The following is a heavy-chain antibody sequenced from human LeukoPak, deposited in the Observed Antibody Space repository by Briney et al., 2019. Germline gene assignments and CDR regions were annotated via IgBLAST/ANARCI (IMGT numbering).Heavy chain of an antibody. D-gene: IGHD3-10*01. Sequence: SETLSLTCTVSGGSISSYYWSWIRQPPGKGLEWIGYNYYSGSTNYNPSLKSRVTISVDTAKNQFSLKLSSVTAADTAVYYCARTGTGNWFDPWGQGTLVTVSS. CDR1: GGSISSYY. CDR2: NYYSGST. J-gene: IGHJ5*02. V-gene: IGHV4-59*01. CDR3: ARTGTGNWFDP.